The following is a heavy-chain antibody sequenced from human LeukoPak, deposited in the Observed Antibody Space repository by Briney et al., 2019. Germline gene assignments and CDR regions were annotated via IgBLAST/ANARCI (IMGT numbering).Heavy chain of an antibody. CDR1: GYTFTSYY. V-gene: IGHV1-46*01. D-gene: IGHD3-10*01. Sequence: ASVKVSCKASGYTFTSYYMHWVRQAPGQGLEWMGIINPSGGSTSYAQKFQGRVTMTRDMSTSTVYMELSSLRSEDTAVYYCARGQVLWFGELWDRGGNWFDPWGQGTLVTVSS. CDR2: INPSGGST. CDR3: ARGQVLWFGELWDRGGNWFDP. J-gene: IGHJ5*02.